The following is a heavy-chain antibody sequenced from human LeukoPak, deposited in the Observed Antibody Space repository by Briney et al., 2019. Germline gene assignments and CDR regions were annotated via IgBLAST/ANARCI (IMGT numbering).Heavy chain of an antibody. CDR3: AREAYCGGDCYPDNYFDY. CDR2: IIPILGIA. V-gene: IGHV1-69*04. Sequence: GASVKVSCKASGGTFSSYAISWVRQAPGQGLEWMGRIIPILGIANYAQKFQGRVTITADKSTSTAYMELSSLRSEDTAVYYCAREAYCGGDCYPDNYFDYWGQGTLVTVSS. CDR1: GGTFSSYA. D-gene: IGHD2-21*01. J-gene: IGHJ4*02.